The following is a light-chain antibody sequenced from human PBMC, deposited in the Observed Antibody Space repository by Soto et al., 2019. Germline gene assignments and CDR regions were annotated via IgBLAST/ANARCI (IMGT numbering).Light chain of an antibody. CDR1: RSLVYSDGETY. CDR2: GAS. V-gene: IGKV3-15*01. Sequence: DIVMTQTPLSLSVTPGQPASISCKSSRSLVYSDGETYVYWYQQRPGQAPRLLIYGASTRATGIPARFSGSGSGTGFTLTITSLQSEDFAVYYCQEYDNWPPWTFGQGTKVDIK. CDR3: QEYDNWPPWT. J-gene: IGKJ1*01.